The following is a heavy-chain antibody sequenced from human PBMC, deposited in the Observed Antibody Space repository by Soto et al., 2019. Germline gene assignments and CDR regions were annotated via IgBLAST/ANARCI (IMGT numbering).Heavy chain of an antibody. CDR2: ISAYNGNT. D-gene: IGHD3-9*01. CDR1: GYTFTSYG. J-gene: IGHJ6*03. CDR3: ARDQYYDILTGAYYTDV. V-gene: IGHV1-18*01. Sequence: ASVKVSCKASGYTFTSYGISWVRQAPGQGLEWMGWISAYNGNTNYAQKLQGRVTMTTDTSTSTAYMELRSLRSDDTAVYYCARDQYYDILTGAYYTDVWGKGTTRTGSS.